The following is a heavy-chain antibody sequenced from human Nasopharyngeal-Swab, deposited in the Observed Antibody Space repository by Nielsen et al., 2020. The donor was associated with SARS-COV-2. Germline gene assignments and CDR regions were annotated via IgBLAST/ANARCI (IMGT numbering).Heavy chain of an antibody. CDR2: ISWNSGSI. CDR3: ATHDSGSYWDY. J-gene: IGHJ4*02. V-gene: IGHV3-9*01. CDR1: GFTFDDYA. Sequence: SLKISCAASGFTFDDYAMHWVRQAPGKGLEWVSGISWNSGSIGYADSVKGRFTISRDNAKNSLYLQMNGLRAEDTALYYCATHDSGSYWDYWGQGTLVTVSS. D-gene: IGHD1-26*01.